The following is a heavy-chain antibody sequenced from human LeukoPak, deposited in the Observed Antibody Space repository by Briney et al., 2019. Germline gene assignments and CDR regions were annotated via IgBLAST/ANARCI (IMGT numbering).Heavy chain of an antibody. J-gene: IGHJ6*03. Sequence: ASVKVSCKASGYTFTGYYMHWVRQAPGQGLEWMGWINPNSGGTNYAQKFQGRVTMTRDTSISTAYMELSRLRSDDTAVYYCARGDSSSYLYYYYYYMTSGAKGPRSPSP. CDR1: GYTFTGYY. CDR3: ARGDSSSYLYYYYYYMTS. CDR2: INPNSGGT. D-gene: IGHD6-6*01. V-gene: IGHV1-2*02.